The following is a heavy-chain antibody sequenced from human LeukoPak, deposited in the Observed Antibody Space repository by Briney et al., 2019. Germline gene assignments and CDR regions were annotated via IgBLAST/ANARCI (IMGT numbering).Heavy chain of an antibody. V-gene: IGHV3-48*04. CDR2: ISSGTSPT. Sequence: LSGGSLRLSCAASGFTFSSYSMNWVRQPPGKGLEWVSYISSGTSPTHYADSMKGRFTISRDNAKNTLYLQMNSLRAEDTAVYYCARIKVGATGIDYWGRGTLVTVSS. CDR1: GFTFSSYS. J-gene: IGHJ4*02. D-gene: IGHD1-26*01. CDR3: ARIKVGATGIDY.